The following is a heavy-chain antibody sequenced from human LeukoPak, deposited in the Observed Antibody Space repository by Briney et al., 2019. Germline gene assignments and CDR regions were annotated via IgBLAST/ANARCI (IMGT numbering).Heavy chain of an antibody. CDR3: ARDFSTWYVFDY. V-gene: IGHV3-30-3*01. Sequence: PGGSLRLSCAASGFTFRSHAFHWPRQTPGKGLEWVAFISWDAAVKYYAESVKGRFTLSRDNSKNTIYLQMNSLRAEDTAVYYCARDFSTWYVFDYWGQGTLVAVSS. D-gene: IGHD2-2*01. CDR1: GFTFRSHA. CDR2: ISWDAAVK. J-gene: IGHJ4*02.